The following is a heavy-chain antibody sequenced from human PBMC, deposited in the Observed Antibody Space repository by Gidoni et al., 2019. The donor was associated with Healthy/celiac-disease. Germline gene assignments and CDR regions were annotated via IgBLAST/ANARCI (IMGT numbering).Heavy chain of an antibody. CDR2: ISYDGSNK. Sequence: QVQLVESGGGVVQPGRSLRLSCAASGFTFSSYAMHWVRQAPGKGLEWVAVISYDGSNKYYADSVKGRFTISRDNSKNTLYLQMNSLRAEDTAVYYCARDPGAFITMIVALLGYFDYWGQGTLVTVSS. V-gene: IGHV3-30-3*01. D-gene: IGHD3-22*01. J-gene: IGHJ4*02. CDR1: GFTFSSYA. CDR3: ARDPGAFITMIVALLGYFDY.